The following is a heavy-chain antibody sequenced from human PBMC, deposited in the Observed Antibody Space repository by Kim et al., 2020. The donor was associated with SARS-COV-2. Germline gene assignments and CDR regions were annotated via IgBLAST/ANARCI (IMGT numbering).Heavy chain of an antibody. Sequence: GGSLRLSCAASRFTFDDYAMHWVRQAPGKGLEWVSGISWNRGSIGYADSVKGRFTISRDNAKNSLYLQMNSLRAEDTALYYCAKEMGNYGDPFDYWGQGTLVTVSS. CDR2: ISWNRGSI. J-gene: IGHJ4*02. CDR1: RFTFDDYA. D-gene: IGHD4-17*01. V-gene: IGHV3-9*01. CDR3: AKEMGNYGDPFDY.